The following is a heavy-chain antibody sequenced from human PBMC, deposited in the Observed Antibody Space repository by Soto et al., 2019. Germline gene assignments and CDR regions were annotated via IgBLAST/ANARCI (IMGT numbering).Heavy chain of an antibody. J-gene: IGHJ4*02. CDR3: AKDSTGYSSGIYFDY. D-gene: IGHD6-19*01. CDR2: ISGSGGST. CDR1: GFTFSSYA. V-gene: IGHV3-23*01. Sequence: GGSLRLSCAASGFTFSSYAMSWVRQAPGKGLEWVSAISGSGGSTYYADSVKGRFTISRDNSKNTLYLQMNSLRAEDTAVYYCAKDSTGYSSGIYFDYWGQGTLVTVPQ.